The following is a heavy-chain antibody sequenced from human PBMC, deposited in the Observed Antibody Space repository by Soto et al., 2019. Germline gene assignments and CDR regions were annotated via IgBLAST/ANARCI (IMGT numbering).Heavy chain of an antibody. D-gene: IGHD3-3*01. CDR2: IDWDDDK. CDR1: GFSLSTSGMC. CDR3: ARSNIERVRFGHRVLRLNYFDY. J-gene: IGHJ4*02. V-gene: IGHV2-70*11. Sequence: SGPTLVNPTQTLTLTCTFSGFSLSTSGMCVSWIRQPPGKALEWLARIDWDDDKYYSTSLKTRLTISKDTSKNQVVLTMTNMDPVDTATYYCARSNIERVRFGHRVLRLNYFDYWSQGTLVTVPS.